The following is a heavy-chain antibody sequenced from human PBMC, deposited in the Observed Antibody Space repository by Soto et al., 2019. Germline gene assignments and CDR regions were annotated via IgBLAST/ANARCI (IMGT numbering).Heavy chain of an antibody. CDR1: GGSISSSNW. J-gene: IGHJ3*02. CDR2: IYHSGST. Sequence: PSETLSLTCAVSGGSISSSNWWSWVRQPPGKGLEWIGEIYHSGSTNYNPSLKSRVTISVDKSKNQFSLKLSSLTAADTAVYYCARSVPGSRGFDIWGQGTMVTVSS. CDR3: ARSVPGSRGFDI. D-gene: IGHD7-27*01. V-gene: IGHV4-4*02.